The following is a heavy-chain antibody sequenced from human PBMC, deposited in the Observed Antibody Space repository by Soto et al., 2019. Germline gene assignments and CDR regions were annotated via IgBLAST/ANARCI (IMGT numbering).Heavy chain of an antibody. V-gene: IGHV3-74*01. CDR3: ARDRFGSTSGGIMVV. Sequence: EVQLVESGGGLVQPGGSLRLSCAASGLTFSSYWMHWVRQAPGKGLVWVSRINSDGSSTSYADSVKGRFTISRDNAKNTLYLQMNSLGAEDTAVYYCARDRFGSTSGGIMVVWGKGTTVTVSS. CDR1: GLTFSSYW. D-gene: IGHD2-2*01. CDR2: INSDGSST. J-gene: IGHJ6*03.